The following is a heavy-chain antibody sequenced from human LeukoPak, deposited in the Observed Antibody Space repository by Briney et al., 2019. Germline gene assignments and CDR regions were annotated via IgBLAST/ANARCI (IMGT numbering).Heavy chain of an antibody. J-gene: IGHJ5*02. CDR1: GYTFTSYA. D-gene: IGHD3-10*01. Sequence: ASVKVSCKASGYTFTSYAMHWVRQAPAQRLEWMGWINAGNGNTKYSQKFQGRVTITRDTSASTAYMELSSLRSEDTAVYYCARGGSLLWFGQNWFDPWGQGTLVTVSS. CDR2: INAGNGNT. V-gene: IGHV1-3*01. CDR3: ARGGSLLWFGQNWFDP.